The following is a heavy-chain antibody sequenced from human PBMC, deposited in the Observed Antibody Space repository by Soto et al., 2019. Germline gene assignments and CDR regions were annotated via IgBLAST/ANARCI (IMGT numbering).Heavy chain of an antibody. V-gene: IGHV4-4*09. CDR2: IYRSGST. Sequence: SETLSLTCTVSGDSVRNQYWSWIRRPPGRGLEWIGYIYRSGSTKYNPSLKSRLTISVDTSKNQFSLKLSSVIAADTVVYYCARTLDYGHMDVWGKGTTVTVSS. CDR3: ARTLDYGHMDV. J-gene: IGHJ6*03. D-gene: IGHD3-16*01. CDR1: GDSVRNQY.